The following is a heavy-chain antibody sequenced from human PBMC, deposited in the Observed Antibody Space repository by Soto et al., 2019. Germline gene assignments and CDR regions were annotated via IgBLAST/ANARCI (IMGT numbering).Heavy chain of an antibody. V-gene: IGHV3-33*01. Sequence: VGSLRLSCEASGFRFSIYDMYWVRQAPGKGLEWVAVKWSDGSNEYYANSVKGRFTISRDNSKDTLYLQMNTLRAEDTAVYYCARGLIAVAGYYYGMDVWGQGTTVTVSS. D-gene: IGHD6-19*01. CDR1: GFRFSIYD. CDR2: KWSDGSNE. J-gene: IGHJ6*02. CDR3: ARGLIAVAGYYYGMDV.